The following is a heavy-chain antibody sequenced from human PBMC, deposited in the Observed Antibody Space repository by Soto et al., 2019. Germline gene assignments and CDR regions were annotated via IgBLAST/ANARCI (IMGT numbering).Heavy chain of an antibody. Sequence: SETLSLTCTVAGGSISSFCWSWIRQPPGKGLEWIGYIYHSGTTSYNPSLESRVTISIDTYKKQVSLKLTSVTAADTAVYFCARENVRRFDPWGQGTLVTVSS. CDR1: GGSISSFC. V-gene: IGHV4-59*01. CDR3: ARENVRRFDP. J-gene: IGHJ5*02. CDR2: IYHSGTT.